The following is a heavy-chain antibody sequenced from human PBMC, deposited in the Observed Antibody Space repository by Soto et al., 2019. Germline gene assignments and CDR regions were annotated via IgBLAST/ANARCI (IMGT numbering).Heavy chain of an antibody. CDR1: GFIFSGSA. CDR3: ARGQGAAIGDYYYHGMDV. J-gene: IGHJ6*02. V-gene: IGHV3-73*01. D-gene: IGHD2-2*02. CDR2: IRSRANNFAT. Sequence: GSLRLSCAASGFIFSGSAIHWVRQASGKGLEWVGRIRSRANNFATPSAASVKGRFTFSRDDSKNTAYLQMNTLKPEDTAVYYCARGQGAAIGDYYYHGMDVWGQGTTVTV.